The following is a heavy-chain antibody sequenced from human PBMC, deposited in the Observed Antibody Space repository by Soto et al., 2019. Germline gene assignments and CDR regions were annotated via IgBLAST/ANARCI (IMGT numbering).Heavy chain of an antibody. V-gene: IGHV1-69*02. CDR1: GGTFSSYT. CDR3: TSGGSSSPYSYYYMDV. Sequence: QVQLVQSGAEVKKPGSSVKVSCKASGGTFSSYTISWVRQAPGQGLEWMGRIIPILGIANYAQKFQGRVTITADKSTSTAYMELSSLRSEDTAVYYCTSGGSSSPYSYYYMDVWGKGTTVTVSS. J-gene: IGHJ6*03. CDR2: IIPILGIA. D-gene: IGHD6-6*01.